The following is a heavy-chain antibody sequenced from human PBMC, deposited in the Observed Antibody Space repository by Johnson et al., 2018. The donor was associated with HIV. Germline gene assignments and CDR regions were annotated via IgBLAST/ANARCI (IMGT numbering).Heavy chain of an antibody. J-gene: IGHJ3*02. Sequence: VQLVESGGGLVQPGGSLRLSCAASGFIFSSYDMHWVRQATGRGLEWVSGIGTTGDRYYPGSVKGRFTISSENAKNALYLQMNSLRAGDTAVYYCARKIAICSGLDWGWYAFDIWGQGTMVTVSS. CDR1: GFIFSSYD. D-gene: IGHD2-15*01. V-gene: IGHV3-13*01. CDR3: ARKIAICSGLDWGWYAFDI. CDR2: IGTTGDR.